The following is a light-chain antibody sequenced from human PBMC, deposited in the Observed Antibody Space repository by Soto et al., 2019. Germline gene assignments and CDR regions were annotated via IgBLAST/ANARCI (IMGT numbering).Light chain of an antibody. Sequence: QSVLTQPPSVSGAPGQRVTISCTESSSNIGAGYDVHWYQQLPGTAPKLLIYGNSNRPSGVPDRFSGSKSGTSASLAITGLQAEDEADYYCHSYNSSLSGVVFGGGTKLTVL. J-gene: IGLJ3*02. V-gene: IGLV1-40*01. CDR3: HSYNSSLSGVV. CDR1: SSNIGAGYD. CDR2: GNS.